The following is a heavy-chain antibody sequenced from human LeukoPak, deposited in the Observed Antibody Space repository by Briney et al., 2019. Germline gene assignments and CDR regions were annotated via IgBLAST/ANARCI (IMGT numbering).Heavy chain of an antibody. CDR2: IYPSGST. V-gene: IGHV4-59*10. CDR1: GGSISSYY. CDR3: ARPYYYDSRIDP. J-gene: IGHJ5*02. D-gene: IGHD3-22*01. Sequence: SETLSLTCGVSGGSISSYYWSWIRQPAGKGLELIGRIYPSGSTNYNPSLKSRVTMSVDTSENQLSLKLSSVTAADTAVYYCARPYYYDSRIDPWGQGILVTVSS.